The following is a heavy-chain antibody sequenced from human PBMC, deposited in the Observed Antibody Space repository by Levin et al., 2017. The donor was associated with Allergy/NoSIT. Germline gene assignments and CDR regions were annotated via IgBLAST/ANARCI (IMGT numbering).Heavy chain of an antibody. V-gene: IGHV4-59*01. J-gene: IGHJ5*02. CDR2: IFYTGST. CDR1: DGSISSYY. D-gene: IGHD1-1*01. CDR3: ARSDYNFGLGLRFDP. Sequence: SETLSLTCTVSDGSISSYYWSWIRQPPGKGLEWIGYIFYTGSTNYNPSLKSRVTISVDKSKNQVSLNLSSVTAADTAVYYCARSDYNFGLGLRFDPWGQGTLVTVSS.